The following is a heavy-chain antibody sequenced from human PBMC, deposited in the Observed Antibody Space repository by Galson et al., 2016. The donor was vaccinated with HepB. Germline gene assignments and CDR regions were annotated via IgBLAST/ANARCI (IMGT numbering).Heavy chain of an antibody. J-gene: IGHJ6*02. D-gene: IGHD2-2*01. Sequence: SLRLSCATSGFPFSNYTMNWVRQAPGKGLEWVSYVSPSSSRVFYAESVKGRFIISRDNGRNALHLQMNNLRDEDTAVYYCTAAVVASSYYYGMDAWGQGTTVTVSS. CDR3: TAAVVASSYYYGMDA. CDR2: VSPSSSRV. V-gene: IGHV3-48*02. CDR1: GFPFSNYT.